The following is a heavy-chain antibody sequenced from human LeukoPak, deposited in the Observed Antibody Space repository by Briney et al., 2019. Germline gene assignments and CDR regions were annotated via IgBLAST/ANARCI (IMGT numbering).Heavy chain of an antibody. J-gene: IGHJ6*03. D-gene: IGHD3-10*01. V-gene: IGHV3-7*01. CDR1: GFTFITYW. CDR2: IKQDGSEK. Sequence: GGSLRLSCAASGFTFITYWMTWVRQAPGKGLEWVANIKQDGSEKYYVDSVKGRFTLSRDNAKSSLYLQMNSLRAEDTAIYYCARRYYGSGSHRYYYYYYMDVWGKGTTVTVSS. CDR3: ARRYYGSGSHRYYYYYYMDV.